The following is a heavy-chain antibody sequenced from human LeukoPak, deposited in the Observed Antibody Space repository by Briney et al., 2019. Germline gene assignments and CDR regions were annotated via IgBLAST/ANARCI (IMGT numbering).Heavy chain of an antibody. V-gene: IGHV3-64D*09. CDR2: ITSKGGST. J-gene: IGHJ4*02. CDR3: VKSGKAVSGTDY. Sequence: GGSLRLSCSASGFTFSSYAMHWVRQAPGKGLEYVSAITSKGGSTYYADSVKGRFTISRDNSKNTLYLQMSSLRAEDTAVYYCVKSGKAVSGTDYWGQGTLVTVSS. D-gene: IGHD6-19*01. CDR1: GFTFSSYA.